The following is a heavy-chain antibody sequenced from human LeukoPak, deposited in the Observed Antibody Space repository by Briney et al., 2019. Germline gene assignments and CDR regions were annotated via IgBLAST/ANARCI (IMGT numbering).Heavy chain of an antibody. V-gene: IGHV4-4*02. Sequence: PSETLSLTCAVSGGSISSSNWWSWVRQPPGKGLEWIGEIYHSGSTNYNPSLKSRVTISVDKSKNQFSLKLSSVTAADTAVYYCARDKVYGYYGSGSYYNGHRDFDYWGQGTLVTVSS. D-gene: IGHD3-10*01. CDR3: ARDKVYGYYGSGSYYNGHRDFDY. J-gene: IGHJ4*02. CDR1: GGSISSSNW. CDR2: IYHSGST.